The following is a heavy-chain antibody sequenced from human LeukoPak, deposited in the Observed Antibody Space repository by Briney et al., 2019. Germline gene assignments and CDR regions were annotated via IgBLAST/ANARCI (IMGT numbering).Heavy chain of an antibody. V-gene: IGHV3-23*01. J-gene: IGHJ4*02. CDR1: GFTFSSYA. CDR2: ITGSGGST. CDR3: SKSGVQYYFDY. D-gene: IGHD2-8*01. Sequence: GGSLRLSCAASGFTFSSYAMSWVRQAPGKGLEWVSIITGSGGSTSHADSVKGRFTISRDNSKNTLYLQMNSLSAEDTAVYYCSKSGVQYYFDYWDQGTLVTVSS.